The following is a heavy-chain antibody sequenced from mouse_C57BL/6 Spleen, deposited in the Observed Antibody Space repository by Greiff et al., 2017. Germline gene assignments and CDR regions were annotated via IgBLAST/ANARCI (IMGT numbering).Heavy chain of an antibody. V-gene: IGHV5-4*01. CDR2: ISDGGSYT. D-gene: IGHD2-4*01. CDR1: GFTFSSYA. CDR3: ARDRRDYDRGRPYAMDY. Sequence: EVMLVESGGGLVKPGGSLKLSCAASGFTFSSYAMSWVRQTPEKRLEWVATISDGGSYTYYPDNVKGRFTISRDNAKNNLYLQMSHLKSEDTAMYYCARDRRDYDRGRPYAMDYWGQGTSVTVSS. J-gene: IGHJ4*01.